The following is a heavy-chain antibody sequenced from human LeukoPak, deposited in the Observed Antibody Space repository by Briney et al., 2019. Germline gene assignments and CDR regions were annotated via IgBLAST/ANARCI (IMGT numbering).Heavy chain of an antibody. CDR2: ISVSGSQT. CDR3: AKGGYCTSTSCSRCDP. J-gene: IGHJ5*02. V-gene: IGHV3-23*01. D-gene: IGHD2-2*01. Sequence: GGSLRLSCVASGFTFSAYAVGWVRRAPGMGLEWVSSISVSGSQTDYADSVKGRFTISRDNSKNTLHLQMNSLRVEDTAIYYCAKGGYCTSTSCSRCDPWGQGSLVTVSS. CDR1: GFTFSAYA.